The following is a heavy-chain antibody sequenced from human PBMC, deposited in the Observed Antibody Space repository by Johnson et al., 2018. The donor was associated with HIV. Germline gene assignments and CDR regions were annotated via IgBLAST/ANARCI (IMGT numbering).Heavy chain of an antibody. D-gene: IGHD2-2*01. Sequence: VQLVESGGGVVQPGGSLTLSCAASGFTFSTYWMHWVRQAPGKGLVWVSRINSDGSSTSYADSVKGRFTISRENAKNSLYLQMNSLRAEDTAVYYCARTVYSTSYLDAFGIWGQGTMVTVSS. CDR3: ARTVYSTSYLDAFGI. J-gene: IGHJ3*02. CDR1: GFTFSTYW. V-gene: IGHV3-74*02. CDR2: INSDGSST.